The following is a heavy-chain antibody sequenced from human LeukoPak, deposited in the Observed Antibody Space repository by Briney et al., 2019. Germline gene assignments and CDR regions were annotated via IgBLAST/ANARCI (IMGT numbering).Heavy chain of an antibody. J-gene: IGHJ5*02. CDR2: IYHSGST. CDR1: GYSISSGYY. CDR3: ARDVERPVWFDP. Sequence: SETLSLTCTVSGYSISSGYYWGWIRQPPGKGLEWIGSIYHSGSTYYNPSLKSRVTISVDTSKNQFSLKLSSVTAADTAVYYCARDVERPVWFDPWGQGTLVTVSS. D-gene: IGHD5-24*01. V-gene: IGHV4-38-2*02.